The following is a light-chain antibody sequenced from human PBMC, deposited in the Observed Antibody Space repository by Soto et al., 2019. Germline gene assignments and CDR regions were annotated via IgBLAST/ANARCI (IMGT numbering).Light chain of an antibody. V-gene: IGLV2-11*01. CDR2: DVN. CDR1: SSDIGGYDY. CDR3: CSYAGDYTWV. Sequence: QSALTQPRSVSGSPGHSVTISCTGTSSDIGGYDYVSWYQQNPGKAPALLIYDVNERLSGVPDRFSGSKSGNTASLTISGLQADDEATFYCCSYAGDYTWVFGGGTKVTVL. J-gene: IGLJ3*02.